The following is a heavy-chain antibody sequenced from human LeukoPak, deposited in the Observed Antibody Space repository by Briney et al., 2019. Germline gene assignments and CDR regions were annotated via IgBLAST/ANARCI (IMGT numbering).Heavy chain of an antibody. CDR1: RFTVSNTY. V-gene: IGHV3-15*01. CDR2: IKSKTDGGTT. J-gene: IGHJ4*02. D-gene: IGHD3-22*01. Sequence: PGGSLRLSCAASRFTVSNTYMSWVRQAPGKGLEWVGRIKSKTDGGTTDYAASVKGRFTISRDDSKNTLYVQMNSLKTEDTAVYYCTTEVFGGISGYYYPNFDYWGQGTLVTVSS. CDR3: TTEVFGGISGYYYPNFDY.